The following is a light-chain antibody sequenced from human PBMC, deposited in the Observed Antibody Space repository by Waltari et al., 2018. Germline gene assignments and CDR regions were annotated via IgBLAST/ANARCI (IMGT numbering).Light chain of an antibody. J-gene: IGLJ3*02. CDR1: RSNIGHNY. V-gene: IGLV1-47*01. CDR3: AAWDDSLSGRV. Sequence: QSVLTQPPSASGTPGQRVTISCSGSRSNIGHNYVYWYQQLPGTAPKLPIYRNNQRPSGVPDRFSGSKSGTSASLAISGLRSEDEADYYCAAWDDSLSGRVFGGGTKVTVL. CDR2: RNN.